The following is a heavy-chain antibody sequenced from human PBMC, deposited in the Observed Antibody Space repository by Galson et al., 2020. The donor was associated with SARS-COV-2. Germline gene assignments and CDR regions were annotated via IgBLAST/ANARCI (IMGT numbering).Heavy chain of an antibody. Sequence: SQTLSLTCGVSGGSFSNYYCAWIRQSPGKGLEWIGEFDHRGGISYNPSLKSRVTISTDRSNTQFSLTLTSVTAADAAVYYCARGGTAWTRGLFYYGMDVWGRGTPVTVSS. CDR2: FDHRGGI. CDR3: ARGGTAWTRGLFYYGMDV. CDR1: GGSFSNYY. V-gene: IGHV4-34*01. D-gene: IGHD2-21*02. J-gene: IGHJ6*02.